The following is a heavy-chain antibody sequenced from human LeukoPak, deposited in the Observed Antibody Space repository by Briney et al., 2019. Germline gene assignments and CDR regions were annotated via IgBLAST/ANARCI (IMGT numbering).Heavy chain of an antibody. D-gene: IGHD2-15*01. V-gene: IGHV3-21*04. CDR1: GFTFSSYS. CDR3: AREVGYCSGGSCYSLNYYYYYYMDV. Sequence: GGSLRLSCAASGFTFSSYSMNWVRQAPGKGLEWVSSISSSSSYIYYADSVKGRFTISRDNAKNSLYLQMNSLRAEDTALYYCAREVGYCSGGSCYSLNYYYYYYMDVWGKGTTVTVSS. CDR2: ISSSSSYI. J-gene: IGHJ6*03.